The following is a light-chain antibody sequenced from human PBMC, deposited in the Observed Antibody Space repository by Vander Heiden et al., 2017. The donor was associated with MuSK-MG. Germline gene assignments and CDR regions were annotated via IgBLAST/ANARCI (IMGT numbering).Light chain of an antibody. CDR2: DVS. CDR3: TSYTASSTLV. V-gene: IGLV2-14*03. J-gene: IGLJ2*01. CDR1: SSDIGGYNY. Sequence: QSALTQPASVSGSPGQSITISCTGTSSDIGGYNYVSWYQHHPGKAPKLMIFDVSYRHSGVSNRFSGSTSGNTASLTISGLRAEDEADYYCTSYTASSTLVFGGGTKLTVL.